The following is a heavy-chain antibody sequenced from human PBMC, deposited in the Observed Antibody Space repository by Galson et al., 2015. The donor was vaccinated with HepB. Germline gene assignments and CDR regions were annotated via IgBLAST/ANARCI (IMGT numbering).Heavy chain of an antibody. V-gene: IGHV2-5*02. CDR3: AHRQWDSSRWNALDFNY. J-gene: IGHJ4*02. Sequence: PALVKPTQTPTLTCTFSGFSLNARPMGVGWFRQPPGKALEWLALIYWDDDRRYNPSLEPRLTITTDTSRNLVVLIMTDMAPVDTATYYCAHRQWDSSRWNALDFNYWGQGALVTVSS. D-gene: IGHD6-19*01. CDR2: IYWDDDR. CDR1: GFSLNARPMG.